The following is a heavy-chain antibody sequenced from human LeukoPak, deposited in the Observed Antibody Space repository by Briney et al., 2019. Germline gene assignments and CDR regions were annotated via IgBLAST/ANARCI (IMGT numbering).Heavy chain of an antibody. D-gene: IGHD6-13*01. J-gene: IGHJ4*02. CDR1: GYTFTGYY. CDR2: INPNSGGT. Sequence: ASVKVSCKASGYTFTGYYMHWVRQAPGQGLEWVGWINPNSGGTNYAQKFQGRVTMTRDTSISTAYMELSRLRSDDTAVYYCAREDDSSNWYYFDYWGQGTLVTVSS. V-gene: IGHV1-2*02. CDR3: AREDDSSNWYYFDY.